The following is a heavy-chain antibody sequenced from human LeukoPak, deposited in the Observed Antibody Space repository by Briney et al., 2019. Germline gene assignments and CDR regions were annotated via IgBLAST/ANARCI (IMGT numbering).Heavy chain of an antibody. V-gene: IGHV3-30-3*01. CDR1: GFTFSSYA. D-gene: IGHD1-26*01. CDR3: ARVRDSGRWGAFDI. J-gene: IGHJ3*02. CDR2: ISYDGSNK. Sequence: GSLRLSCAASGFTFSSYAIHWVRQAPGQGLEWVTLISYDGSNKYYADSVKGRFTISRDNSKNTLYLQMNSLRPEDTAVYYCARVRDSGRWGAFDIWGQGTMVTVSS.